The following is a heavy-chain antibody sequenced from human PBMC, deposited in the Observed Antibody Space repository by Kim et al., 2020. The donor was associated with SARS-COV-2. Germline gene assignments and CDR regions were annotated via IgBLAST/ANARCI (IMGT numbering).Heavy chain of an antibody. CDR2: FNPEDGKT. CDR3: ATLPL. Sequence: ASVKVSCRVSGSSLSELFRTWVRQAPGEGLEWVGGFNPEDGKTVYAQKFQGRVTMTEDTSANTAYMELTNLRSDDTALYFCATLPLWGQGTMITVSS. CDR1: GSSLSELF. J-gene: IGHJ3*01. V-gene: IGHV1-24*01.